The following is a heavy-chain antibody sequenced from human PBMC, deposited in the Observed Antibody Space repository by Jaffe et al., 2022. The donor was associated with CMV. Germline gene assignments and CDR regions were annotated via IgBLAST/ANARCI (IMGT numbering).Heavy chain of an antibody. CDR3: ARDMHDGSYYYGMDV. V-gene: IGHV4-59*01. CDR2: IYYSGST. Sequence: QVQLQESGPGLVKPSETLSLTCTVSGGSISSYYWSWIRQPPGKGLEWIGYIYYSGSTNYNPSLKSRVTISVDTSKNQFSLKLSSVTAADTAVYYCARDMHDGSYYYGMDVWGQGTTVTVSS. CDR1: GGSISSYY. D-gene: IGHD1-1*01. J-gene: IGHJ6*02.